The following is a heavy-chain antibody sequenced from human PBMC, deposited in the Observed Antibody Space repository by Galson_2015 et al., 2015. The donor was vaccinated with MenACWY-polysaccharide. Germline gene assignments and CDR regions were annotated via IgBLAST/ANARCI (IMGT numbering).Heavy chain of an antibody. CDR3: ARGYSAYD. CDR1: GFTFSTYW. D-gene: IGHD5-12*01. Sequence: SLRLSCAASGFTFSTYWMNWVRQAPGKGLVWVSRIKSDGSSTNYADSVKGRFTISRDNAKNTLYLQMNSLRAEDTALYYCARGYSAYDWGQGTLVTV. J-gene: IGHJ4*02. V-gene: IGHV3-74*01. CDR2: IKSDGSST.